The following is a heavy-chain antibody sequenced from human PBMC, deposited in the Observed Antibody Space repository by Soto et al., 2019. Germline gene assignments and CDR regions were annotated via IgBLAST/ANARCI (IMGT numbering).Heavy chain of an antibody. CDR1: GGTCSSYA. V-gene: IGHV1-69*01. D-gene: IGHD2-21*02. Sequence: QVQLVQSGAEVKKPGSSVKVSCKASGGTCSSYAISWVRQAPGQGLEWMGGSIPIFGTANYAQKFQVRVTITADESTSTAYMELSSLRSEDTAVYYCARSDSPTCGGDCEGGYWGQGTLVTVSS. CDR3: ARSDSPTCGGDCEGGY. CDR2: SIPIFGTA. J-gene: IGHJ4*02.